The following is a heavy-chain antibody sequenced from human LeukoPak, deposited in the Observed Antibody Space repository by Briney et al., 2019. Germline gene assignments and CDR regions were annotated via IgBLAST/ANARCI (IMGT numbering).Heavy chain of an antibody. CDR3: ARVRGSFDAFDI. CDR1: GGSIGSYY. J-gene: IGHJ3*02. Sequence: SETLSLTCTVSGGSIGSYYWSWMRQPPGKGPEWIGYIYYSGSTNYNPSLKSRVTISVDTSKNQFSLKLSSVTAADTAVYYCARVRGSFDAFDIWGQGTMVTVSS. V-gene: IGHV4-59*01. D-gene: IGHD5-12*01. CDR2: IYYSGST.